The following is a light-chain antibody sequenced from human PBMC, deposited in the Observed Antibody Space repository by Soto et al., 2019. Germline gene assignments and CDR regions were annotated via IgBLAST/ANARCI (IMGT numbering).Light chain of an antibody. Sequence: SYELTQPPSVSVAPGETARISCGGNNVGSRSGRWYQQKPGQAPFLVIYYDSDRPSGLPERFSGSNSGKTATLIISRVEAGDEADYYCQVWEATGDQVVFGGGTKLTVL. J-gene: IGLJ2*01. CDR2: YDS. CDR3: QVWEATGDQVV. V-gene: IGLV3-21*01. CDR1: NVGSRS.